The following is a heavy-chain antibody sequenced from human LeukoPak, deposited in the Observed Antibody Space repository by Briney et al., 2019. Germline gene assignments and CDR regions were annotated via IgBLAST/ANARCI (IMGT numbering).Heavy chain of an antibody. CDR3: AKDDCSSTSCYSPHY. J-gene: IGHJ4*02. CDR2: IWYDGSNK. Sequence: PGGSLRLSCAASGFTFSSYGMHWVRQAPGKGLEWVAIIWYDGSNKYHADSVKGRFTISRGNSKNTLYLQMNSLRAEDTAVYYCAKDDCSSTSCYSPHYWGQGTLVTVSS. V-gene: IGHV3-33*06. D-gene: IGHD2-2*01. CDR1: GFTFSSYG.